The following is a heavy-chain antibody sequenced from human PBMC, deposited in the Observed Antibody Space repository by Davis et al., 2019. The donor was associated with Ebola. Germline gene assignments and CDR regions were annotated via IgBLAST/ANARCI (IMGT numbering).Heavy chain of an antibody. D-gene: IGHD4-17*01. V-gene: IGHV1-69*04. CDR1: GGTFSSYA. J-gene: IGHJ3*02. Sequence: SVKVSCKASGGTFSSYAISWVRQAPGQGLEWMGRIIPILGIANYARKFQGRVTITADKSTSTAYMELSSLRSEDTAVYYCARSSATTRDAFDIWGQGTMVTVSS. CDR3: ARSSATTRDAFDI. CDR2: IIPILGIA.